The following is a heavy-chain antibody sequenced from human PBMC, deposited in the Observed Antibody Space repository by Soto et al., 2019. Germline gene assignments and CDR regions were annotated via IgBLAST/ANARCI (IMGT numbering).Heavy chain of an antibody. D-gene: IGHD3-16*02. CDR1: GGSFSGYY. V-gene: IGHV4-34*01. CDR3: ARGSGAYIWGSYRGGGFDY. CDR2: INHSGST. Sequence: QVQLQQWGAGLLKPSETLSLTCAVYGGSFSGYYWSWIRQPPGKGLEWIGEINHSGSTNYNPSLKSRFTISVDTSKNQFSLKLSSVTAADTAVYYCARGSGAYIWGSYRGGGFDYWGQGTLVTVSS. J-gene: IGHJ4*02.